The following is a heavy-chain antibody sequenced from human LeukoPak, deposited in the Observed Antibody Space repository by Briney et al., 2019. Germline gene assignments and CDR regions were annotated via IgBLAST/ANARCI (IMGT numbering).Heavy chain of an antibody. D-gene: IGHD5-18*01. Sequence: GRSLRLSCAASGFTFSSYVMHWVRQAPGKGLEWVAFIRYDGSNKHYADSVKGRFTISRDNSKNTLYLQMNSLRAEDTAVYYCAKDPRDHSYGWSWRYFDYWGQGTLVTVSS. J-gene: IGHJ4*02. V-gene: IGHV3-30*02. CDR1: GFTFSSYV. CDR2: IRYDGSNK. CDR3: AKDPRDHSYGWSWRYFDY.